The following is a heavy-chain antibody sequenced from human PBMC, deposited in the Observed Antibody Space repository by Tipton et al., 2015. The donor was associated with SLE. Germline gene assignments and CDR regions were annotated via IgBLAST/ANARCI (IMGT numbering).Heavy chain of an antibody. CDR3: ARERYSSPRYGMDV. V-gene: IGHV1-18*01. D-gene: IGHD6-19*01. CDR1: GYTFTSYG. J-gene: IGHJ6*02. Sequence: QSGAEVKKPGASVKVSCKASGYTFTSYGISWVRQAPGQGLEWMGWINPNSGGTNYAQKFQGRVTMTRDTSTSTAYMELRSLRSDDTAVYYCARERYSSPRYGMDVWGQGTTVTVSS. CDR2: INPNSGGT.